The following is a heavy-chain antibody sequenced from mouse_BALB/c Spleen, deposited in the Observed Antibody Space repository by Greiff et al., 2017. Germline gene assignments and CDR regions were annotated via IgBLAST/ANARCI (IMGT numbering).Heavy chain of an antibody. J-gene: IGHJ4*01. D-gene: IGHD1-1*01. V-gene: IGHV1-82*01. CDR3: ARYYGYAMDY. Sequence: QVQLKQSGPELVKPGASVKISCKASGYAFSSSWMNWVKQRPGQGLEWIGRIYPGDGDTNYNGKFKGKATLTADKSSSTAYMQLSSLTSVDSAVYFCARYYGYAMDYWGQGTSVTVSS. CDR2: IYPGDGDT. CDR1: GYAFSSSW.